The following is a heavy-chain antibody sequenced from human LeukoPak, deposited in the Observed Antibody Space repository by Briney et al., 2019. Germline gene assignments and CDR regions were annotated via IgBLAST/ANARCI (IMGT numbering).Heavy chain of an antibody. CDR3: ATWGDTTAEYFQR. J-gene: IGHJ1*01. D-gene: IGHD2-21*02. CDR1: GFTFNSCW. V-gene: IGHV3-7*01. CDR2: INPDGRDT. Sequence: GGSLRLSCVVSGFTFNSCWMNWVRQAPGKGLEWVAHINPDGRDTYYVDSVKGRFTISRDNAQDSMYLQMNSLRVEDTAVYYCATWGDTTAEYFQRWGQGTLVTVSS.